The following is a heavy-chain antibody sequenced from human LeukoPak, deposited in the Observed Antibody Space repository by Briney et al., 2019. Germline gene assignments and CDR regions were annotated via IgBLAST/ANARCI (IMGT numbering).Heavy chain of an antibody. J-gene: IGHJ4*02. D-gene: IGHD5-12*01. Sequence: GGTLRLSCAASGFTFSSHGMNWVRQAPGKGLEWVSSISPSGGITYYTDSVKGRFTISRDNAKNSLYLQMNSLRAEDTALYYCARERAGYSGNDYFDYWGQGTLVTVSS. V-gene: IGHV3-23*01. CDR1: GFTFSSHG. CDR2: ISPSGGIT. CDR3: ARERAGYSGNDYFDY.